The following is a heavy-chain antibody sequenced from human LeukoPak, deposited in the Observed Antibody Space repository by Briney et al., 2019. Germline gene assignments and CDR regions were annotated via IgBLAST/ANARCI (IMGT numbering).Heavy chain of an antibody. Sequence: ASVKVSCKASGYTFTSYYMHWVRQAPGQGLEWMGIINPSGGSTSYAQKFQGRATMTRDTSTSTVYMELSSLRSEDTAVYYCASSSSSWYFYFQHWGQGTLVTVSS. V-gene: IGHV1-46*01. CDR2: INPSGGST. J-gene: IGHJ1*01. CDR1: GYTFTSYY. CDR3: ASSSSSWYFYFQH. D-gene: IGHD6-13*01.